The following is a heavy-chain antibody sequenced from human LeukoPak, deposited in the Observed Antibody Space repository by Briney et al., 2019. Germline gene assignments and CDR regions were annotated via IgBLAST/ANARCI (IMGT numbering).Heavy chain of an antibody. CDR2: INHSGST. D-gene: IGHD2-2*01. CDR3: ARVWAPIVVVPAAPNWFDP. CDR1: GGSFSGYY. J-gene: IGHJ5*02. Sequence: SETLSLTCAVYGGSFSGYYWSWIRQPPRKGLEWIGEINHSGSTNYNPSLKSRVTISVDTSKNQFSLKLSSVTAADTAVYYCARVWAPIVVVPAAPNWFDPWGQGTLVTVSS. V-gene: IGHV4-34*01.